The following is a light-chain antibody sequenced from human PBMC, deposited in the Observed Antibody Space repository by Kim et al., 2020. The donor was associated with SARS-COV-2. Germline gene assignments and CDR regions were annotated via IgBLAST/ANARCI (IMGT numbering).Light chain of an antibody. CDR3: ASYQGSRFY. CDR1: GNDVGYYNI. J-gene: IGLJ1*01. Sequence: QSALTQPASVSGSPGQSINISCTGTGNDVGYYNIVSWYQHRPGTVPKLVLSEVYKRPSGISDRFSGSKSGNTASLTISGLQADDEADYFCASYQGSRFYFGTGTKVTVL. CDR2: EVY. V-gene: IGLV2-23*02.